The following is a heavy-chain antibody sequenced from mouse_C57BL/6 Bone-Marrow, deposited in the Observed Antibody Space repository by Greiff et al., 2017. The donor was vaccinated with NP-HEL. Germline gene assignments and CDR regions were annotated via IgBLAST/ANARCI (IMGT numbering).Heavy chain of an antibody. V-gene: IGHV14-4*01. J-gene: IGHJ4*01. CDR1: GFNIKDDY. CDR3: TPHYCDSSFYAMDY. D-gene: IGHD1-1*01. Sequence: VQLQQSGAELVRPGASVKLSCTASGFNIKDDYMHWVKQRPEQGLEWIGWIDPENGDTEYASKFQGKATITADTSSNTAYLQLSSLTSEDTAVYYCTPHYCDSSFYAMDYWGQGTSVTVSS. CDR2: IDPENGDT.